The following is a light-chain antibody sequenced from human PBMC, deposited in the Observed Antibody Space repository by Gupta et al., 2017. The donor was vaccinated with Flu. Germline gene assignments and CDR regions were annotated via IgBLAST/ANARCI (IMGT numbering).Light chain of an antibody. CDR3: QQTYSTPRT. Sequence: GDRVTITCRASQSISSYLNWYQHEPGKAPKLLIYAASILQSGVPSRSSGSGSGTDFTLTISSLQLEDFATYYCQQTYSTPRTFGQGTKLEIK. CDR2: AAS. J-gene: IGKJ1*01. CDR1: QSISSY. V-gene: IGKV1-39*01.